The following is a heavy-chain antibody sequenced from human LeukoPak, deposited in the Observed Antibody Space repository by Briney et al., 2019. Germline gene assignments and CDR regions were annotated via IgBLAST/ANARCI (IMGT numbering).Heavy chain of an antibody. V-gene: IGHV3-7*05. CDR3: ARDSGYSAFDY. Sequence: GGSLRLSCAASGFAFSSSWMAWVRQAPGKGLEWVANMNPDGSTKNYVDSVRGRFTISRDNAKNLLYLQMNSLRGDDTAVYYCARDSGYSAFDYWGQGTLVSVSS. CDR2: MNPDGSTK. CDR1: GFAFSSSW. D-gene: IGHD5-12*01. J-gene: IGHJ4*02.